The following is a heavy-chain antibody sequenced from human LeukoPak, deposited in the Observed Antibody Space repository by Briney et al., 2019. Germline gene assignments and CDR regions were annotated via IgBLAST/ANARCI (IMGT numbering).Heavy chain of an antibody. D-gene: IGHD3-22*01. CDR1: GFTFSSYA. J-gene: IGHJ4*02. CDR2: IKQDGSEK. V-gene: IGHV3-7*01. Sequence: GGSLRLSCVASGFTFSSYAMNWVRQAPGKGLEWVANIKQDGSEKYYVDSVKGRFTISRDNAKNSLYLQMNSLRAEDTAVYYCARAPDYYDSSGSSDYWGQGTLVTVSS. CDR3: ARAPDYYDSSGSSDY.